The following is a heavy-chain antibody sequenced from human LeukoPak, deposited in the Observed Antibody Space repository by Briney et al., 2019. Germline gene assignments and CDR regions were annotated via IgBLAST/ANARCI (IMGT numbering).Heavy chain of an antibody. CDR1: GFTFSSYA. D-gene: IGHD2-21*02. J-gene: IGHJ6*02. Sequence: PGGSLRLPCAASGFTFSSYAMSWVRQAPGKGLEWVSAISGSGGSTYYADSVKGRFTISRDNSKNTLYLQMHSLRAEDTAVYYCARPSLAYCGGDCYSWYYYGMDVWGQGTTVTVSS. CDR3: ARPSLAYCGGDCYSWYYYGMDV. CDR2: ISGSGGST. V-gene: IGHV3-23*01.